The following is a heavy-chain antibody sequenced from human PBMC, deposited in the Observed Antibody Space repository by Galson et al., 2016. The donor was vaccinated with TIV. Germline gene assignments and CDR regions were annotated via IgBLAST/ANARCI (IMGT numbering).Heavy chain of an antibody. D-gene: IGHD3-3*01. J-gene: IGHJ4*02. CDR2: IYHNGDT. Sequence: LSLTCSVSGYSVSGAYYWGWIRQSPGKGLEWIGSIYHNGDTYYSSSLKGRVIISIDTSKIQFSLRLSSLTAADTAVYYCASFFAAVPPALGYFDSWGQGTLVPVSS. V-gene: IGHV4-38-2*01. CDR3: ASFFAAVPPALGYFDS. CDR1: GYSVSGAYY.